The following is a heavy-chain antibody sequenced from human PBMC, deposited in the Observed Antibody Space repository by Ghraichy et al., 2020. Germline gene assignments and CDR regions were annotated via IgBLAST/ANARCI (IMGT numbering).Heavy chain of an antibody. V-gene: IGHV4-34*01. D-gene: IGHD6-13*01. J-gene: IGHJ4*02. Sequence: TLSLTCAVYGGSFSGYYWSWIRQPPGKGLEWIGEINHSGSTNYNPSLKSRVTISVDTSKNQFSLKLSSVTAADTAVYYCARERRRRDSSSWYGGLGYWGQGTLVTVSS. CDR2: INHSGST. CDR3: ARERRRRDSSSWYGGLGY. CDR1: GGSFSGYY.